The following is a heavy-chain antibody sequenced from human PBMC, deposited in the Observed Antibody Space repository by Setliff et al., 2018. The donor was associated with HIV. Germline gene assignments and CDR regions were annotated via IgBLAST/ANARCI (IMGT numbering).Heavy chain of an antibody. CDR2: IWYDGSKK. CDR1: GFTFSSYG. D-gene: IGHD3-9*01. J-gene: IGHJ4*02. Sequence: GGSLRLSCAASGFTFSSYGMNWVRQAPGKGLEWVAIIWYDGSKKYYADSVKGRFTMSRDNSKNTLYLQMNSLRAEDTAVYYCARGYDILTGTYWGQGTLVTVSS. CDR3: ARGYDILTGTY. V-gene: IGHV3-33*01.